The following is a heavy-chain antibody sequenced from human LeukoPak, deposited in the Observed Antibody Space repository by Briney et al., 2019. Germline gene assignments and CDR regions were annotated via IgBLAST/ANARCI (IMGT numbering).Heavy chain of an antibody. CDR3: AREKVVTAPWYYYSGMDV. Sequence: ASVKVSCKASGYTFTSYYIHWVRQAPGQGLEWMGIINPSGGSTNYAQKFQGRVTMTRDTSTSTVYMELSSLRSEDTAVYHCAREKVVTAPWYYYSGMDVWGQGTTVTVSS. J-gene: IGHJ6*02. CDR1: GYTFTSYY. V-gene: IGHV1-46*01. D-gene: IGHD2-21*02. CDR2: INPSGGST.